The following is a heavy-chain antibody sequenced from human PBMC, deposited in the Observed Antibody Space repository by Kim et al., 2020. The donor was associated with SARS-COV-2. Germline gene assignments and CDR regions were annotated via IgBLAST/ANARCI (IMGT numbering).Heavy chain of an antibody. V-gene: IGHV4-59*01. J-gene: IGHJ4*02. CDR2: IYYSGSN. CDR1: GGSIISYY. Sequence: SETLSLTCTVSGGSIISYYWSWIRQPPGKGLEWIGHIYYSGSNNYNTSLNSRVTISVDTSKNQFSLDLSSVTAADTAVYYCARGPHRYYFDYWGEGTLVTVSS. CDR3: ARGPHRYYFDY.